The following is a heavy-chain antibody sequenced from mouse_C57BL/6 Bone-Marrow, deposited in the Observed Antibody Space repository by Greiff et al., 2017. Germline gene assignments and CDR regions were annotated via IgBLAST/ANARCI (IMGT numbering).Heavy chain of an antibody. CDR2: INPGSGGT. CDR3: ARWGPRGYAMDY. V-gene: IGHV1-54*01. J-gene: IGHJ4*01. Sequence: QVQLKQSGAELVRPGTSVKVSCKASGYAFTNYLIEWVKQRPGQGLEWIGVINPGSGGTNYNEKFKGKATLTADKSSSTAYMQRSSLTSEDSAVYFCARWGPRGYAMDYWGQGTSVTVSS. CDR1: GYAFTNYL.